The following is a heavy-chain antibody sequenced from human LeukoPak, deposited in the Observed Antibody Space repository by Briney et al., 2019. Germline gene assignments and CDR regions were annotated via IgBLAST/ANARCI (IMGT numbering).Heavy chain of an antibody. J-gene: IGHJ4*02. Sequence: EASVKVSCKASGGTFSSYAISWVRQAPGQGLEWMGGIIPIFGTANYAQKFQGRVTITADESTSTAYMELSSLRSEDTAVYYCASEYYYDSSGYPSYYFDYWGQGTLVTVSS. CDR1: GGTFSSYA. CDR2: IIPIFGTA. V-gene: IGHV1-69*13. D-gene: IGHD3-22*01. CDR3: ASEYYYDSSGYPSYYFDY.